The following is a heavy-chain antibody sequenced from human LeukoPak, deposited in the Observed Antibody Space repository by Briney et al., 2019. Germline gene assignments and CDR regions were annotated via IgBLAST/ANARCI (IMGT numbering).Heavy chain of an antibody. CDR3: AREPHDFWSGYFFTSFDY. J-gene: IGHJ4*02. Sequence: PGGSLRLSCAASGFTFSSYWMSWVRQAPGKGLEWVANIKQDGSEKYCVDSVKGRFTISRDNAKNSLYLQMNSLRAEDTAVYYCAREPHDFWSGYFFTSFDYWGQGTLVTVSS. V-gene: IGHV3-7*01. CDR2: IKQDGSEK. D-gene: IGHD3-3*01. CDR1: GFTFSSYW.